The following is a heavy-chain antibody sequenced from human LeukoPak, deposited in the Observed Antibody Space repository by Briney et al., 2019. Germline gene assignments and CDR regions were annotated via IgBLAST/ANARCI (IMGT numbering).Heavy chain of an antibody. Sequence: ASVKVSCKGSGYTFTNYAVHWVRQAPGQRLEWLGWINPGNGDTKYSQNFRGRVTVTSDTSAATAYVKLNSLTSEDTAVYYCARERWHCRVNCYSVYYYALDVWGQGTTVTVSS. CDR2: INPGNGDT. D-gene: IGHD2-15*01. CDR1: GYTFTNYA. CDR3: ARERWHCRVNCYSVYYYALDV. V-gene: IGHV1-3*01. J-gene: IGHJ6*02.